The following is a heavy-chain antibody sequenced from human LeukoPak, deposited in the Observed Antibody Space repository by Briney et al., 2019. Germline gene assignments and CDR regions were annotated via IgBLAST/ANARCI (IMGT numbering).Heavy chain of an antibody. CDR1: GGSISSYY. J-gene: IGHJ5*02. D-gene: IGHD4-11*01. CDR3: ARGVNDYSNYRWFDP. Sequence: SETLSLTCTVSGGSISSYYWSWIRQPPGKGLEWIGYIYYSGSTNYNPSLKSRVTISVDTSKNQFSLKLSSVTAADTAVYYCARGVNDYSNYRWFDPWGQGTLVTVSS. CDR2: IYYSGST. V-gene: IGHV4-59*01.